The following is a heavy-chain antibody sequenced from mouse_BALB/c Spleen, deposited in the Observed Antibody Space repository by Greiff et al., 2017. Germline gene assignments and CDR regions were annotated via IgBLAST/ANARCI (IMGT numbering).Heavy chain of an antibody. J-gene: IGHJ2*01. Sequence: EVQLQQSGPELVKPGASVKIPCKASGYTFTDYNMDWVKQSHGKSLEWIGDINPNNGGTIYNQKFKGKATLTVDKSSSTAYMELRSLTSEDTAVYYCARRGYGSSYVFFDYWGQGTTLTVSS. D-gene: IGHD1-1*01. V-gene: IGHV1-18*01. CDR3: ARRGYGSSYVFFDY. CDR1: GYTFTDYN. CDR2: INPNNGGT.